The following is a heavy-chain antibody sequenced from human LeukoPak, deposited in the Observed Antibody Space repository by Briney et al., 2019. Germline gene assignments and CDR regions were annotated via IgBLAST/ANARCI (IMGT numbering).Heavy chain of an antibody. D-gene: IGHD2-15*01. CDR2: IKPDGGRQ. V-gene: IGHV3-7*01. CDR3: ATTFPYCGDGSCTL. CDR1: GLTFRDYW. Sequence: GGSLRLSCAASGLTFRDYWMSWVRQAPGKGLEWVANIKPDGGRQSYVDSVKGRFTISRDNAKNSLYLQMHSLRGEDTAIYYCATTFPYCGDGSCTLGGQGTLVTVSS. J-gene: IGHJ4*02.